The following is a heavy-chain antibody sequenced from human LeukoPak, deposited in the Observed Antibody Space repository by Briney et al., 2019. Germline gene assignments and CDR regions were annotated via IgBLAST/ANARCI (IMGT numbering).Heavy chain of an antibody. CDR1: GGSISSSNW. D-gene: IGHD3-22*01. J-gene: IGHJ5*02. Sequence: PSETLSLTCDVSGGSISSSNWWIWVRQSPGKGLEWIGEMYHGGRTSYHPSLKSRVTISVDKSKNQFSLKLSSVTAADTAVYYCARGVVVITGGWFDPWGQGTLVTVSS. CDR2: MYHGGRT. CDR3: ARGVVVITGGWFDP. V-gene: IGHV4-4*02.